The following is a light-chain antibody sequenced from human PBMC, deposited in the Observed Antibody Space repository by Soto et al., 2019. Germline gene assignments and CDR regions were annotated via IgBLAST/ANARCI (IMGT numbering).Light chain of an antibody. CDR2: TNT. CDR1: SSNVGGNP. CDR3: ASWDDRLNGPV. J-gene: IGLJ1*01. V-gene: IGLV1-44*01. Sequence: QSVLTQPPSASGTPGQRVPISCSGSSSNVGGNPVNWYQHVPTTAPKLLIYTNTQRPSGVPDRFSGSKSGTSASLAISGLQSEDEADYYCASWDDRLNGPVFGTGTQLTVL.